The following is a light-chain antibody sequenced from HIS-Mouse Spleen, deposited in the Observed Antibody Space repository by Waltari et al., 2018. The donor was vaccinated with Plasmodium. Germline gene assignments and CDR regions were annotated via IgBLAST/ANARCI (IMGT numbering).Light chain of an antibody. V-gene: IGKV1-39*01. CDR2: AAS. CDR1: QSISSY. CDR3: QQSYSTPWT. J-gene: IGKJ1*01. Sequence: DIQMTQSQSSLSASVGDRVTITCRASQSISSYLNWYQQKPGKAPKLLIYAASSVQSGVPSRFSGSGSGTDFTLTISSLQPEDFATYYCQQSYSTPWTFGQGTKVEIK.